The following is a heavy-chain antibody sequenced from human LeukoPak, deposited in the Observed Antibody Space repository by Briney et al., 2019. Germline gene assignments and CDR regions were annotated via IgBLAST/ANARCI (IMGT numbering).Heavy chain of an antibody. Sequence: HPGGSLRLSCAGSGFTFTNFAMNWVRQAPGKGLEWVSAISPSDGNTYYADYVKGRFTISRDNSKNMLYLQMDGLRADDTAVYYCARGKFGLNDYTPGWGQGTLVTVSS. CDR3: ARGKFGLNDYTPG. CDR2: ISPSDGNT. D-gene: IGHD5-12*01. CDR1: GFTFTNFA. J-gene: IGHJ4*02. V-gene: IGHV3-23*01.